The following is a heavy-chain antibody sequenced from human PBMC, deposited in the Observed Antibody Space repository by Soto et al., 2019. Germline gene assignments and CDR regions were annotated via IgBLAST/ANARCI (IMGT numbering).Heavy chain of an antibody. Sequence: QVQLQESGPGLVKPSQTLSLTCTVSGGSISSGGYYWSWIRQHPGKGLEWIGYIYYSGSTYYNPSLKSRVTISVDTSKNQFSLKPSSVTAADTAVYNCAREGSNSSGYYYNPDPTYGMDVWGQGTTVTVSS. CDR1: GGSISSGGYY. CDR3: AREGSNSSGYYYNPDPTYGMDV. V-gene: IGHV4-31*03. CDR2: IYYSGST. D-gene: IGHD3-22*01. J-gene: IGHJ6*02.